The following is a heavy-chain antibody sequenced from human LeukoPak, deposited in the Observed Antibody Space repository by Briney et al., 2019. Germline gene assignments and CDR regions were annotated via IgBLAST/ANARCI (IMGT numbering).Heavy chain of an antibody. V-gene: IGHV3-74*01. Sequence: GGSLRLSCAAAGFTFSSYWMHWVRQVPGKGLVWVSRVNPGGSSTAYADSVKGRFSISRDNARNTLYLQMNSLRDEDTAVYYCARSNQADDYWGQGTLVTVSS. CDR1: GFTFSSYW. CDR3: ARSNQADDY. J-gene: IGHJ4*02. D-gene: IGHD4-11*01. CDR2: VNPGGSST.